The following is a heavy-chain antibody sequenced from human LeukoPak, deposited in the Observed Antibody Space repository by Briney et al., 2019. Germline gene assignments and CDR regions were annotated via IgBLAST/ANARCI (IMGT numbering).Heavy chain of an antibody. D-gene: IGHD3-22*01. J-gene: IGHJ4*02. CDR2: FISSSSYI. V-gene: IGHV3-21*01. Sequence: GGSLRLSCAASGFTFSSYSMNWVRQAPGKGLEWVSFFISSSSYIYYPNSVSGRFTISTYNAKNSLYLQMNSLRAEDTAVYYCARGSAYYYDSSGYSDYWGQGTLVTVSS. CDR1: GFTFSSYS. CDR3: ARGSAYYYDSSGYSDY.